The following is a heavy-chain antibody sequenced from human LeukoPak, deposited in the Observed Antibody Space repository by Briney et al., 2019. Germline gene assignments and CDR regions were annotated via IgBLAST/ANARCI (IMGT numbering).Heavy chain of an antibody. CDR2: ISGSGDNT. CDR3: AKDRVARGEYFDY. V-gene: IGHV3-23*01. CDR1: GFTFSSFA. Sequence: GGSLRLSCAASGFTFSSFAMNWVRQAPGKGLEWVSTISGSGDNTYYAESVKGRFTISRDNSENTLYLQMNSLRVEDTAVYYCAKDRVARGEYFDYWGQGTLVTVSS. J-gene: IGHJ4*02. D-gene: IGHD3-10*01.